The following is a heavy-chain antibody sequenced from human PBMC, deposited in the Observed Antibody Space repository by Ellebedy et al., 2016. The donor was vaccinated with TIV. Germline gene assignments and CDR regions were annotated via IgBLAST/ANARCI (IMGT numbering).Heavy chain of an antibody. Sequence: GGSLRLXCTASGFTFGDYAMSWYRQAPEKGLEWVGFIRSKAYGGTTEYAASVKGRFTISRDDSTSIAYLQMNSLKTEDTAVYYCSRHLGYGYWGQGTLVTVSS. CDR3: SRHLGYGY. J-gene: IGHJ4*02. D-gene: IGHD5-12*01. V-gene: IGHV3-49*03. CDR2: IRSKAYGGTT. CDR1: GFTFGDYA.